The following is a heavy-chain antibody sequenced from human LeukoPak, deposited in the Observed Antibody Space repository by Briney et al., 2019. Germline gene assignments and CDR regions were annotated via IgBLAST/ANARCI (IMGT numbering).Heavy chain of an antibody. J-gene: IGHJ4*02. V-gene: IGHV4-59*08. CDR3: AINVGSVVTHY. Sequence: SETLSLTCTVSGGSISGYYWSWIRQPPGKGLEWVGYISYSGSTNYNPSLKSRVTISVDTSKNQFSLKLSSVAAADTAVYYCAINVGSVVTHYWGQGTLVTVSS. D-gene: IGHD4-23*01. CDR2: ISYSGST. CDR1: GGSISGYY.